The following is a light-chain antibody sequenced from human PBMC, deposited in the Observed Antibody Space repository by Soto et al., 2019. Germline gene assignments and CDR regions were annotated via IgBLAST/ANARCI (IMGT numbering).Light chain of an antibody. CDR3: CSYAGSYTHV. V-gene: IGLV2-11*01. CDR2: DVS. J-gene: IGLJ1*01. Sequence: QSALTQPRSVSRSPGQSVTISCTGTSSDVGGYNYVSWYQQHPGKAPKLMIYDVSKRPSGVPDRFSASKSGNTASLTISGLQAEDEAYYYCCSYAGSYTHVFGTGTKLTVL. CDR1: SSDVGGYNY.